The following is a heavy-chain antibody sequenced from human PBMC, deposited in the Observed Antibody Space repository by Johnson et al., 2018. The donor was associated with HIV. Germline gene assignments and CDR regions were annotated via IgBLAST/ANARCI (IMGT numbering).Heavy chain of an antibody. CDR3: ARDLGYCSSTSCYLSAFDI. V-gene: IGHV3-30*02. CDR2: IRYDGSNK. D-gene: IGHD2-2*01. CDR1: GFTFSSYG. Sequence: QVQLVESGGGLVKPGGSLRLSCAASGFTFSSYGMHWVRPAPGKGLEWVAFIRYDGSNKYYADSVKGRFTISRDNSKNTLYLQMNSLRAEDTAVYYCARDLGYCSSTSCYLSAFDIWGQGTMVTVSS. J-gene: IGHJ3*02.